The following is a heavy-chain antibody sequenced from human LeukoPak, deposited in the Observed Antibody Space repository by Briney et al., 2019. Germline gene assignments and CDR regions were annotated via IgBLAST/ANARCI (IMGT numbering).Heavy chain of an antibody. D-gene: IGHD3-10*01. CDR1: GFTFDDYA. Sequence: PGRSLRLSCAASGFTFDDYAMHWVRQAPGKGLEWVSGISWNSGSIGYADSVKGRFTISRDNAKNSLYLQMNSLRAEDTALYYCAKGLPYYYGSGSYFDYWGQGTLVTVSS. CDR3: AKGLPYYYGSGSYFDY. CDR2: ISWNSGSI. V-gene: IGHV3-9*01. J-gene: IGHJ4*02.